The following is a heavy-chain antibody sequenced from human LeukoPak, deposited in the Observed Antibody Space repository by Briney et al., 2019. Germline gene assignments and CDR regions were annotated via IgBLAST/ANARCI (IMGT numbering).Heavy chain of an antibody. V-gene: IGHV3-23*01. CDR1: GFTFSSFA. D-gene: IGHD5-18*01. J-gene: IGHJ4*02. CDR3: ATYRQVMLPFES. CDR2: IFPTSREI. Sequence: GGSLRLSCAASGFTFSSFAMIWVRQPPGKGLEWVSSIFPTSREIHYADSVRGRFTISRDNSKSTLSLRMNSLRAEDTAIYYCATYRQVMLPFESWGQGTLVTVSS.